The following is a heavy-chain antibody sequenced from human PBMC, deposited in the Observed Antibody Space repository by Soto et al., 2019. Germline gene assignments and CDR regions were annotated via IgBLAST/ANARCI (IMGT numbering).Heavy chain of an antibody. V-gene: IGHV1-18*01. D-gene: IGHD2-2*01. CDR2: ISAYNGNT. CDR3: ARDSEWGVGPAADYLEVDAFDS. CDR1: GYTFTSYG. J-gene: IGHJ3*02. Sequence: ASVKVSCKASGYTFTSYGISWVRQAPGQGLEWMGWISAYNGNTNYAQKLQGRVTMTTDTSTSTAYMELRSLRSDDTAVYYCARDSEWGVGPAADYLEVDAFDSWGQGTMVTVSS.